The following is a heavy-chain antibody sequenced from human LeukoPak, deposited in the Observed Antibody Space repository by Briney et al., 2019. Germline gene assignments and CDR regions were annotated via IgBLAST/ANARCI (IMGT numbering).Heavy chain of an antibody. CDR1: GFTFSSYS. V-gene: IGHV3-21*01. J-gene: IGHJ4*02. Sequence: GGSLRLSCAASGFTFSSYSMNWVRQAPGKGLEWVSSISSSSSYIYYADSVKGRFTISRDNAKNSLYLQMNSLRAEDTAVYYCARRDSSEMLGGSIDYWGQGTLVTVSS. D-gene: IGHD3-22*01. CDR3: ARRDSSEMLGGSIDY. CDR2: ISSSSSYI.